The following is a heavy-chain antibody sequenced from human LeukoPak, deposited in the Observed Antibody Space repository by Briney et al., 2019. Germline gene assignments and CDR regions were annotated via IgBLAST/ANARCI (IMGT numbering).Heavy chain of an antibody. CDR1: GFTFRSYA. CDR2: ISGTGGST. Sequence: GGSLRLSCAAPGFTFRSYAMSWVRQAPGKGLEWGSAISGTGGSTYYADSVKGRFTISRDNSKNTLYLQMNSLRAEDTAIYYCAKGSCSGTSCYSDYWGQGTLVTVSS. CDR3: AKGSCSGTSCYSDY. J-gene: IGHJ4*02. V-gene: IGHV3-23*01. D-gene: IGHD2-2*02.